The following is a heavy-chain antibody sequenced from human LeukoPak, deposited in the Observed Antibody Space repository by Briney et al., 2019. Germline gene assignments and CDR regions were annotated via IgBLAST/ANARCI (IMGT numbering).Heavy chain of an antibody. J-gene: IGHJ4*01. CDR1: GGXINGYY. Sequence: SETLSLTCSVSGGXINGYYCTWIRQSPDKGLEWLGYIYHSGTTYYNPSLKSRVTIFLDTSKNQFSLRLTSVTVADTAVYYCARDRGIGYGPSDLGYWGHGTLVTVSS. CDR2: IYHSGTT. D-gene: IGHD3-10*01. V-gene: IGHV4-59*01. CDR3: ARDRGIGYGPSDLGY.